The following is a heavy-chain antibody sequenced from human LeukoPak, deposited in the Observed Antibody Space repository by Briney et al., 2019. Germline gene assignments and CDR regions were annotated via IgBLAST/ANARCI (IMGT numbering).Heavy chain of an antibody. D-gene: IGHD5-24*01. CDR1: GGSISRGIYY. V-gene: IGHV4-39*02. CDR2: MYYSGST. CDR3: ARDQIEMATIMDYYYGMDV. J-gene: IGHJ6*02. Sequence: SETLSLTCTVSGGSISRGIYYWGWIRQPPGKGLEWIGSMYYSGSTYPNPPLKSRVTISGDTSKNQFSLQLNSVTPEDTAVYYCARDQIEMATIMDYYYGMDVWGQGTTVTVSS.